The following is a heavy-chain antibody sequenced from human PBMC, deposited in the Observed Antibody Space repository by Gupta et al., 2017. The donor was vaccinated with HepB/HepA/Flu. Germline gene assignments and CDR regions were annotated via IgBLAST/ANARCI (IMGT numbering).Heavy chain of an antibody. CDR3: VRRNDFWSGYHNFDI. Sequence: QVQLVEPGGGLVKPGGSLRLSCAASGFTFCDYYITWFRQAPGAGLEWLSDISDSGYIIHDAGSVKGRCAISRDNGKNSLYLQLTSLRAEDTAVYYCVRRNDFWSGYHNFDIWGQGTMVTVSS. D-gene: IGHD3-3*01. J-gene: IGHJ3*02. V-gene: IGHV3-11*01. CDR2: ISDSGYII. CDR1: GFTFCDYY.